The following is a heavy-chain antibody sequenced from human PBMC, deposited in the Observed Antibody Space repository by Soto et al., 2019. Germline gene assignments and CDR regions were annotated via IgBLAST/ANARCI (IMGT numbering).Heavy chain of an antibody. Sequence: QVQLVQSETEVAEPGASVRLSCKTSGYTFSTYGLSWVRQAPGQGLEWMGWTVAISESTIYAQKFQGRVTVTTDRPTHTAYLELSRLTSDDTALYDCARVAGYGSGSRHFDNWGQGTLVTVSS. CDR3: ARVAGYGSGSRHFDN. CDR1: GYTFSTYG. J-gene: IGHJ4*02. CDR2: TVAISEST. D-gene: IGHD3-10*01. V-gene: IGHV1-18*01.